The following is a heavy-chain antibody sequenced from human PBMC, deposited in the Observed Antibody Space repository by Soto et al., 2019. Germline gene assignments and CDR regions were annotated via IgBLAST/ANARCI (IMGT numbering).Heavy chain of an antibody. D-gene: IGHD3-10*01. V-gene: IGHV1-69*01. Sequence: QVQLVQSGAEVKKPGSSVKVSCKASGGTFSSYAISWVRQAPGQGLEWMGGIIPIFGTANYAQKFQGRVTITADESTSTAYMELRSLRSEETAVYYCARSFGSGSYSPPYFDYWGQGTLVTVSS. J-gene: IGHJ4*02. CDR2: IIPIFGTA. CDR3: ARSFGSGSYSPPYFDY. CDR1: GGTFSSYA.